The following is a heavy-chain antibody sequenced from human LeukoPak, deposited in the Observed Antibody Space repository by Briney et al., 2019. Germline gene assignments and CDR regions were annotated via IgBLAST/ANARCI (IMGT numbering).Heavy chain of an antibody. J-gene: IGHJ5*02. CDR2: IIPIFGTA. CDR1: GGTFSSYA. Sequence: SVKVSCKASGGTFSSYAISWVRQAPGQGLEWMGGIIPIFGTANYAQKFQGRVTITADESTSTAYMELSSLRSEDTAVYYCATGNIAAAGHWFDPWGQGTLVTVSS. V-gene: IGHV1-69*01. CDR3: ATGNIAAAGHWFDP. D-gene: IGHD6-13*01.